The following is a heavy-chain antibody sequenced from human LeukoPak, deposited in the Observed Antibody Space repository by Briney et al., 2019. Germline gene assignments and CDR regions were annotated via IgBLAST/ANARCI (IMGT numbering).Heavy chain of an antibody. V-gene: IGHV3-66*01. CDR1: GFTVSSNY. Sequence: GGSLRLSCAASGFTVSSNYMSWVRQALGKGLEWVSVIYSGGSTYYADSVKGRFTISRDNSKNTLYLQMNSLRAEDTAVYYCARELAAGPYYFDYWGQGTLVTVSS. J-gene: IGHJ4*02. CDR3: ARELAAGPYYFDY. D-gene: IGHD6-13*01. CDR2: IYSGGST.